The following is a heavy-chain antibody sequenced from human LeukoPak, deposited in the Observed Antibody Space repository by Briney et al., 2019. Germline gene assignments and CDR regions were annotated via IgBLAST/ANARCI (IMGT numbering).Heavy chain of an antibody. D-gene: IGHD5-18*01. CDR3: ARESDVDTAMFVYYFDY. V-gene: IGHV1-69*01. J-gene: IGHJ4*02. CDR2: IIPIFGTA. Sequence: GSSVKVSCKASGGTFSSYAISWVRQAPGQGLEWMGGIIPIFGTANYAQKFQGRATITADESTSTAYMELSSLRSEDTAVYYCARESDVDTAMFVYYFDYWGQGTLATVSS. CDR1: GGTFSSYA.